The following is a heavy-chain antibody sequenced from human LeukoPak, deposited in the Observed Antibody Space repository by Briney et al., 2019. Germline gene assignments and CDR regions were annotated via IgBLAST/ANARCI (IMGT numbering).Heavy chain of an antibody. CDR1: GGSISSYY. CDR3: ARLLDCDNSGDPDTFDI. CDR2: IHYSGRT. J-gene: IGHJ3*02. V-gene: IGHV4-59*01. D-gene: IGHD3-22*01. Sequence: PSETLSLTCTATGGSISSYYWSWIRQAPGKGLEWIACIHYSGRTKYNPSLQSRVTISLDTSQNHFSLQLHSVTAADTAVYYCARLLDCDNSGDPDTFDIWGQGTMVTVSS.